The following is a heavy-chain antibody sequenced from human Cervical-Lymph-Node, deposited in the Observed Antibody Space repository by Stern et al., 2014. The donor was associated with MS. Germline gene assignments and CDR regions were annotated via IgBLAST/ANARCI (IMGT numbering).Heavy chain of an antibody. V-gene: IGHV3-9*01. D-gene: IGHD6-19*01. CDR2: ISWNSDSI. CDR3: AKGKQWLGDYYYYYGMDV. CDR1: GFTFDDYA. J-gene: IGHJ6*02. Sequence: EVQLVQSGGGLVQPGRSLRLSCAASGFTFDDYAMHWVRQAPGEGLEWVSGISWNSDSIGYADSVKGRFTISRDNAKNSLYLQMNSLRAEDTALYYCAKGKQWLGDYYYYYGMDVWGRGTTVTVSS.